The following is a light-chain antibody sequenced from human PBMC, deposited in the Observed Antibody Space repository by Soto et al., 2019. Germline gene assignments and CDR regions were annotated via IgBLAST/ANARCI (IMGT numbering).Light chain of an antibody. CDR1: SSNIGAGYD. Sequence: QSVLTQPPSVSGAPGQRVTISCTGSSSNIGAGYDVHWYQQLPGTAPKLLIYGNSNRPSGVPDRFSGSKSGTSASLAITGVQAEDEAGYYCQSYDSSLSVVFGGGTKLTVL. V-gene: IGLV1-40*01. CDR3: QSYDSSLSVV. J-gene: IGLJ2*01. CDR2: GNS.